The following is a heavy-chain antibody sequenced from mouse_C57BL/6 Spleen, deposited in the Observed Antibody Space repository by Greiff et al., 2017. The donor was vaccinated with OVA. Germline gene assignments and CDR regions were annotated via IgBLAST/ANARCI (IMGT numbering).Heavy chain of an antibody. CDR3: ARSGDSSGPAWFAY. CDR2: IYPGSGST. V-gene: IGHV1-55*01. Sequence: QVQLQQSGAELVKPGASVKMSCKASGYTFTSYWITWVKQRPGQGLEWIGDIYPGSGSTNYNEKFKSKATLTVDTSSSTAYMQLSSLTSEDSAVYYCARSGDSSGPAWFAYWGQGTLVTVSA. CDR1: GYTFTSYW. D-gene: IGHD3-2*02. J-gene: IGHJ3*01.